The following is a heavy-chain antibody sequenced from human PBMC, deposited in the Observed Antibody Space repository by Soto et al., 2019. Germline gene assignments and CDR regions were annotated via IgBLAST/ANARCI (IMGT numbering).Heavy chain of an antibody. CDR3: ARLEYSSSYYFDY. D-gene: IGHD6-6*01. V-gene: IGHV4-31*03. CDR2: IYYSGST. Sequence: ALSLTCTVSGGSISSGGYYWSWIRQHPGKGLEWIGYIYYSGSTYYNPSLKSRVTISVDTSKNQFSLKLSSVTAADTAVYYCARLEYSSSYYFDYWGQGTLVTVSS. CDR1: GGSISSGGYY. J-gene: IGHJ4*02.